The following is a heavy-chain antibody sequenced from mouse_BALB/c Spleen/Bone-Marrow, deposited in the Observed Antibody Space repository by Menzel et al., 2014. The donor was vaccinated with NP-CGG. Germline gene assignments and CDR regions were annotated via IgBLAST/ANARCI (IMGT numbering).Heavy chain of an antibody. Sequence: EVHLVESGGGLVQPGGSRKLSCAASGFTFSSLGMHWVRQAPEKGLEWVAYISSGSSTIYYADTVKGRFTISRDNPKNTLFLQMTSLRSEDTAMYYCARSGYYGSSPYYAMDYWGQGTSVTVSS. CDR2: ISSGSSTI. CDR3: ARSGYYGSSPYYAMDY. J-gene: IGHJ4*01. CDR1: GFTFSSLG. D-gene: IGHD1-1*01. V-gene: IGHV5-17*02.